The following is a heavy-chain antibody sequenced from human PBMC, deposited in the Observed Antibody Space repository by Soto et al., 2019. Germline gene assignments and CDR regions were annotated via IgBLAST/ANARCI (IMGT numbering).Heavy chain of an antibody. D-gene: IGHD3-22*01. CDR1: GFTFSSYG. J-gene: IGHJ4*02. Sequence: LRLSCAASGFTFSSYGMHWVRQAPGKGLEWVAVISYDGSNKYYADSVKGRFTISRDNSKNTLYLQMNSLRAEDTAVYYCAIRVVVNHFDYWGQGTLVTVSS. V-gene: IGHV3-30*03. CDR3: AIRVVVNHFDY. CDR2: ISYDGSNK.